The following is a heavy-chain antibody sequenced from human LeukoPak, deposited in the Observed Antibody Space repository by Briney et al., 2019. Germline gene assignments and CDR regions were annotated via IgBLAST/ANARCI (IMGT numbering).Heavy chain of an antibody. Sequence: SQTLSLTCTVSGGSISSGDYYWSWIRQPPGKGLEWIGYIYYSGSTYYNPSLKSRVTISVDTSKNQFSLKLSSVTAADTAVYYCARGYYDFCYYYYGMDVWGQGTTVTVSS. CDR2: IYYSGST. CDR1: GGSISSGDYY. V-gene: IGHV4-30-4*01. D-gene: IGHD3-3*01. J-gene: IGHJ6*02. CDR3: ARGYYDFCYYYYGMDV.